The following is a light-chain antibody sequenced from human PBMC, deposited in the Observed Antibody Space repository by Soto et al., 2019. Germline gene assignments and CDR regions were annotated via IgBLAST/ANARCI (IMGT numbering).Light chain of an antibody. CDR2: LNSDGSH. V-gene: IGLV4-69*01. J-gene: IGLJ2*01. CDR3: QTWCTGIHVV. CDR1: SGHSSYA. Sequence: QLVLTQSPSASASLGASVKLTCTLSSGHSSYAIAWHQQQPEKGPRYLMKLNSDGSHSKGDGIPDRFSGSSSGAERYLTISSLQSEDEADYYCQTWCTGIHVVFGGGTKLTVL.